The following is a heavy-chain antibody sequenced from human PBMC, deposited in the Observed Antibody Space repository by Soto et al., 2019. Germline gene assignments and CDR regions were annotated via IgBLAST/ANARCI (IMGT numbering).Heavy chain of an antibody. V-gene: IGHV4-4*07. CDR1: GGSISNFY. Sequence: QVQLQESGPGVVKPSETLSLSCTVSGGSISNFYWSWIRKTAGKGLAWMGRVYATGTTDYNPSLRSRVSMSVDISKKTFSLRLTSVTAADTGVYYCVRDGSKALRDWFDPWGQGKSVTVSS. CDR3: VRDGSKALRDWFDP. J-gene: IGHJ5*02. CDR2: VYATGTT. D-gene: IGHD6-6*01.